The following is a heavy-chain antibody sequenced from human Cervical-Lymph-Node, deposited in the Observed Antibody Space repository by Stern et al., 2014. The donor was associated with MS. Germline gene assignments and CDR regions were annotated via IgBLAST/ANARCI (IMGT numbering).Heavy chain of an antibody. V-gene: IGHV4-59*01. D-gene: IGHD3-16*02. CDR2: INDSGRA. J-gene: IGHJ5*01. Sequence: QVQLVESGPGLVKPSETLPLTCSVSGASMKNFYWSWVRQPPGKGPEWIGYINDSGRANYNPSLTSRVTISVDTSKNQFSLRLSSVTAADTAKYYCVRVRRGSYRLWFDSWGQGTLVTVSS. CDR3: VRVRRGSYRLWFDS. CDR1: GASMKNFY.